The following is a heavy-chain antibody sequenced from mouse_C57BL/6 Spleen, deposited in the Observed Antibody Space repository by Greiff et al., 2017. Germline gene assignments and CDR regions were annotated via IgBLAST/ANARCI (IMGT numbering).Heavy chain of an antibody. Sequence: VQLQQPGAELVKPGASVKLSCKASGYTFTSYWMHWVKQRPGRGLEWIGRIDPNSGGNKNNEKFKSKATLTVDKPSSTAYMQLNSLTSEDTAVYNCARPNYYYGSRWYYFDGWGQSTTLAVSS. CDR1: GYTFTSYW. CDR3: ARPNYYYGSRWYYFDG. V-gene: IGHV1-72*01. D-gene: IGHD1-1*01. J-gene: IGHJ2*01. CDR2: IDPNSGGN.